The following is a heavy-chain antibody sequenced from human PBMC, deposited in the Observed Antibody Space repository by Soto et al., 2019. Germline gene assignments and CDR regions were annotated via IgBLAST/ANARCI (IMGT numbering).Heavy chain of an antibody. CDR1: GGTFSSYA. J-gene: IGHJ4*01. CDR2: IIPIFGTA. CDR3: ASWHAGMAVACRESGGY. V-gene: IGHV1-69*06. Sequence: SVKVSCKASGGTFSSYAISWVRQAPGQGLEWMGGIIPIFGTANYAQKFQGRVTITADKSTSTAYMELSSLRSEDTAVYYCASWHAGMAVACRESGGYCGQETLFTTSS. D-gene: IGHD6-19*01.